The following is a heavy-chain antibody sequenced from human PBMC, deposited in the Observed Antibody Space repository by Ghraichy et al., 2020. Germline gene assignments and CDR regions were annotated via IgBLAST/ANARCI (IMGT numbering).Heavy chain of an antibody. D-gene: IGHD3-22*01. CDR1: GGTFSSYA. CDR2: IIPIFGTA. Sequence: SVKVSCKASGGTFSSYAISWVRQAPGQGLEWMGRIIPIFGTANYAQKFQGRVTITADESTSTAYMELSSLRSEDTAVYYCARDTLGDYDSSGQERRRSDYWGQGTLVTVSS. CDR3: ARDTLGDYDSSGQERRRSDY. J-gene: IGHJ4*02. V-gene: IGHV1-69*13.